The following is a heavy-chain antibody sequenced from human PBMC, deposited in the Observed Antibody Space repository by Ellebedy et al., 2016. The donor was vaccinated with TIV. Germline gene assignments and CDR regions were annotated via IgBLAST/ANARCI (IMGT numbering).Heavy chain of an antibody. CDR2: FDPEDGET. Sequence: ASVKVSCXVSGYTLTELSMHWVRQAPGKGLEWMGGFDPEDGETIYAQKFQGRVTMTEDTSTDTAYMELSSLRSEDTAVYYCATTDGHRVVPAAMDYWGQGTLVTVSS. V-gene: IGHV1-24*01. J-gene: IGHJ4*02. CDR3: ATTDGHRVVPAAMDY. D-gene: IGHD2-2*01. CDR1: GYTLTELS.